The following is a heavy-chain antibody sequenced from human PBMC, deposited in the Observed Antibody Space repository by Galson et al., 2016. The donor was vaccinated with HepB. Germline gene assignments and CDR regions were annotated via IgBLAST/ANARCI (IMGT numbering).Heavy chain of an antibody. CDR3: GKDRRTSGWFGADY. D-gene: IGHD6-19*01. V-gene: IGHV3-23*01. J-gene: IGHJ4*02. CDR1: GFTFSSSS. Sequence: SLRLSCAASGFTFSSSSMSWVRQAPGKGLEWVSAISGDDDHTYYTDSVKGRFTISRDNSKNSLYLQMNSLRPEDTALYYCGKDRRTSGWFGADYWGQGTLVTVSS. CDR2: ISGDDDHT.